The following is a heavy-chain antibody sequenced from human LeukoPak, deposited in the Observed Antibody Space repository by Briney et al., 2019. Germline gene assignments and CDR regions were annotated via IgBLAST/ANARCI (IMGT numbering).Heavy chain of an antibody. Sequence: TLGTLSLTFVVSGASVSSGSWWNWVRQPPGKGLEWIGEISQSGNPSYNPSLKSRVTISVDKSRNQLSLRLTSVTAADTAVYYCARGRRITMVRGAHPRRYFDYWGQGTLVTVSS. CDR3: ARGRRITMVRGAHPRRYFDY. D-gene: IGHD3-10*01. J-gene: IGHJ4*02. CDR1: GASVSSGSW. CDR2: ISQSGNP. V-gene: IGHV4-4*02.